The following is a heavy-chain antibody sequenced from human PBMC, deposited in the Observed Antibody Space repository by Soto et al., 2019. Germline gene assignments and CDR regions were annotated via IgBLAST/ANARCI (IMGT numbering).Heavy chain of an antibody. CDR3: ARDRGYNWNYGWFDP. Sequence: QVQLVQSGAEVKKPGASVKGSCKASGYTLTSYGITWVRQAPGQGLEWMGRISPYNGNTNYAQKLQGRVTMTTDTSTSTAYMELRSLRSDDTAVYYCARDRGYNWNYGWFDPWGQGTLVTVSS. CDR2: ISPYNGNT. D-gene: IGHD1-7*01. V-gene: IGHV1-18*01. J-gene: IGHJ5*02. CDR1: GYTLTSYG.